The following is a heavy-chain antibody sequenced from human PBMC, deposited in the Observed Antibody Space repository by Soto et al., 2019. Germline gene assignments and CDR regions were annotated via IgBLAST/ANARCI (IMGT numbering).Heavy chain of an antibody. V-gene: IGHV5-51*01. CDR3: ARPHTVRGVIGGMDV. CDR1: VNIFGNSW. Sequence: GESLKISCKGSVNIFGNSWIAWVRQMPGKGLEWMGIIYPVDSETRYSPSFQGQVTFSADKSTNTAYLEWNSLKASDTAIYYCARPHTVRGVIGGMDVWGQGTTVTVSS. J-gene: IGHJ6*02. CDR2: IYPVDSET. D-gene: IGHD3-10*01.